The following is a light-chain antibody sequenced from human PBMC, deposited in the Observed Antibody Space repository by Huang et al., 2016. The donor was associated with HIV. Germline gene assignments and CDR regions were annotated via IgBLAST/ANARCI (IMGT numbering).Light chain of an antibody. CDR1: HRVDSD. CDR2: DAS. V-gene: IGKV3-15*01. J-gene: IGKJ4*01. Sequence: EIEMTQSPATLSVSPGERATLSCRASHRVDSDLAWYQQKPGQAPRPLIYDASTRATGVSAKFNATGSGTEFSLTITNLQFDDFAVYYCQQYNDWPPLTFGGGTKVEI. CDR3: QQYNDWPPLT.